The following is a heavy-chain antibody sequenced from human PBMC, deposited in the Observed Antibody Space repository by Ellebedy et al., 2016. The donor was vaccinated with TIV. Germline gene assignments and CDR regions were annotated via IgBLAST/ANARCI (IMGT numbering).Heavy chain of an antibody. D-gene: IGHD6-13*01. J-gene: IGHJ4*02. CDR2: ISAYNGNT. Sequence: AASVKVSCKASGYTLTSYGISWVRQAPGQGLEWMGWISAYNGNTNYAQKLQGRVTMTTDTSTTTAYMELRSRRSDDTAVYYCARDFYSWYGQRLGTSMNWYYFDYWGQGTLVTVSS. V-gene: IGHV1-18*01. CDR3: ARDFYSWYGQRLGTSMNWYYFDY. CDR1: GYTLTSYG.